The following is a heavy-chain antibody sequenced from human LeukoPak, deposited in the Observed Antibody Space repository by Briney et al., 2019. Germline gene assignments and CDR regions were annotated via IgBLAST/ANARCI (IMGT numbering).Heavy chain of an antibody. Sequence: PGGSLRLSCAASGFTFSSYSMNWVRQAPGKGLEWVSSISSSSYIYYADSVKGRFTISRDNAKNSLYLQMNSLRAEDTAVYYCARSRGDYVPLDYWGQGTLVTVSS. CDR2: ISSSSYI. D-gene: IGHD4-17*01. J-gene: IGHJ4*02. V-gene: IGHV3-21*01. CDR3: ARSRGDYVPLDY. CDR1: GFTFSSYS.